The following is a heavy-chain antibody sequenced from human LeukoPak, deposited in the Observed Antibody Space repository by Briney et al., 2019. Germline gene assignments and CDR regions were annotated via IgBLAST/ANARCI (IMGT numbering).Heavy chain of an antibody. J-gene: IGHJ3*02. Sequence: SETLSLTCTVSGGSISSYYWSWIRQPPGKGLEWIGYIYYSGSTNYNPSLKSRVTISVDTSKNQSSLKLSSVTAADTAVYYCARDPISFSGTAAAGTWAFDIWGQGTMVTVSS. V-gene: IGHV4-59*01. CDR2: IYYSGST. D-gene: IGHD6-13*01. CDR3: ARDPISFSGTAAAGTWAFDI. CDR1: GGSISSYY.